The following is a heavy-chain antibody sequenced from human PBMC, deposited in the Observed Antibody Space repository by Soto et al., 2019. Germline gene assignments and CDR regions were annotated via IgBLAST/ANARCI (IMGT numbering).Heavy chain of an antibody. D-gene: IGHD1-1*01. J-gene: IGHJ6*03. V-gene: IGHV4-59*01. Sequence: SETLSLTCTVSGGSISSYYWSWIRQPPGKGLEWIGYIYYSGSTNYNPSLKSRVTISVDTSKNQFSLQLSSVTAADTAVYYCARTGTNYYYYMDVWGKGTTVTVSS. CDR3: ARTGTNYYYYMDV. CDR1: GGSISSYY. CDR2: IYYSGST.